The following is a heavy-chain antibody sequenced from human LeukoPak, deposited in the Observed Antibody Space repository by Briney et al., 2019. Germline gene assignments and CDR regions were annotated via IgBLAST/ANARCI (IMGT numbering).Heavy chain of an antibody. J-gene: IGHJ4*02. Sequence: GGSLRLSCAASGFTVSSNYMSWVRQAPGKGLEWVSVIYSGGSTYYADSVKGRFTISRGNSKNTLYLQMNSLRAEDTAVYYCARNNHCSSTSCYLRHWGQGTLVTVSS. CDR3: ARNNHCSSTSCYLRH. CDR2: IYSGGST. D-gene: IGHD2-2*01. CDR1: GFTVSSNY. V-gene: IGHV3-66*01.